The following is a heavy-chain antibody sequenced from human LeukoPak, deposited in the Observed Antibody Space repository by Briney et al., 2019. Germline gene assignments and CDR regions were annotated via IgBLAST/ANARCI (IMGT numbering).Heavy chain of an antibody. V-gene: IGHV3-30*01. Sequence: GRSLRLSCAASGFTFSSYAMHWVRQAPGKGLEWVAVISYDGSNKYYADSVKGRFTISRDNSKNTLYLQLNSLRAEDTSVYYFAKDSTYWYDSGSSGPHLFDYWGQGTLVTVSS. CDR3: AKDSTYWYDSGSSGPHLFDY. CDR2: ISYDGSNK. D-gene: IGHD3-10*01. J-gene: IGHJ4*02. CDR1: GFTFSSYA.